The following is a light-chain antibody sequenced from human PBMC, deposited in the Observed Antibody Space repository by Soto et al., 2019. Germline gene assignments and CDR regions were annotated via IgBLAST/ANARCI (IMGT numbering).Light chain of an antibody. CDR3: QQYGTSAGT. CDR2: GAS. Sequence: EIVLTQFPGTLSLSPGEVATLSCRASQSVSSSYLAWYQQKPGQAPRLLIHGASSRATGIPDRFSGSGSGTDFTLTISRLEPEDSAVYFCQQYGTSAGTFGQGTKVEI. CDR1: QSVSSSY. J-gene: IGKJ1*01. V-gene: IGKV3-20*01.